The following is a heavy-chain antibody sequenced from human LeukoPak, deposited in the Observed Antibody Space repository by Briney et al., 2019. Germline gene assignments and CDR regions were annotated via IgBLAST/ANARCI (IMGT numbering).Heavy chain of an antibody. CDR3: ARVGTSEDFQY. J-gene: IGHJ1*01. D-gene: IGHD2-2*01. CDR2: LYSGGTT. CDR1: GFSVSSNY. Sequence: GGSLTLPCAVSGFSVSSNYMSWVRQPPGEGLEWVSVLYSGGTTTYADSVKGKFTISRDNSKNTLYLQMNSVKVEDTDVYYCARVGTSEDFQYWGQGTLVTVSS. V-gene: IGHV3-66*01.